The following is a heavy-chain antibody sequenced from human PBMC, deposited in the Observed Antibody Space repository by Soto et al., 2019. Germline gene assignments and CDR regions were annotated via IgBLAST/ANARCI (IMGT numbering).Heavy chain of an antibody. CDR1: GGSISSYY. CDR3: ARDKVTSHYYYMDV. V-gene: IGHV4-59*01. D-gene: IGHD2-21*02. CDR2: IYYSGST. J-gene: IGHJ6*03. Sequence: SETLSLTCTVSGGSISSYYWSWIRQPPGKGLEWIGYIYYSGSTNYNPSLKSRVTISVDTSKNQFSLKLSSVTAADTAVYYCARDKVTSHYYYMDVWGKGSTVTVSS.